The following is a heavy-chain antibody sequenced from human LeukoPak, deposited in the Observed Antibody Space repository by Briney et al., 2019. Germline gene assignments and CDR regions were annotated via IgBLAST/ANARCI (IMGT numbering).Heavy chain of an antibody. D-gene: IGHD5-12*01. V-gene: IGHV3-21*05. CDR1: GFTLSSYS. Sequence: GGSLRLSCAASGFTLSSYSMNWVRQAPGRGLEWVSYISSSSSIKYYADSVKGRFTISRDNAKNSLYLQMNSLRAEDTAVYYCAREMGGYPFDYWGQGTLVTVSS. J-gene: IGHJ4*02. CDR3: AREMGGYPFDY. CDR2: ISSSSSIK.